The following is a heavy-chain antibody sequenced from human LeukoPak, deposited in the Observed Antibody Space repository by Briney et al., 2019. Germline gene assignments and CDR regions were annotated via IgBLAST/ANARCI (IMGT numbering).Heavy chain of an antibody. CDR1: GFTVSSNY. V-gene: IGHV3-53*01. Sequence: SGGSLRLSCAASGFTVSSNYMSWVRQAPGKGLEWVSVIYGGGSTYYADSVKGRFTISRDNSKNTLYLQMNSLRAEDTAVYYCASRGTTGPYYYYYGMDVWGQGTTVTVSS. CDR2: IYGGGST. D-gene: IGHD1-7*01. J-gene: IGHJ6*02. CDR3: ASRGTTGPYYYYYGMDV.